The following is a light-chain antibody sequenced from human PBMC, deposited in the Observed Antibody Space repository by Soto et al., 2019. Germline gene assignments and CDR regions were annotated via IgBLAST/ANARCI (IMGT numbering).Light chain of an antibody. CDR2: KAF. J-gene: IGKJ1*01. CDR1: QTISSW. Sequence: DIQMTQSPSTLSGSVGDRVTITCRASQTISSWLAWYQQKPGKAPKLLIYKAFTLKSGVPSRFSGSGSGTEFTLTISRLQPDDFATYYCQHYNSYSEAFGQGTKVDIK. V-gene: IGKV1-5*03. CDR3: QHYNSYSEA.